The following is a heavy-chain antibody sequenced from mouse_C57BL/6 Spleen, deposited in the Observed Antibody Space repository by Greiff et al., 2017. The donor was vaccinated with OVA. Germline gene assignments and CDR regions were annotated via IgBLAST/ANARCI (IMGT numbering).Heavy chain of an antibody. CDR1: GYTFTSYW. J-gene: IGHJ2*01. CDR2: INPSNGGT. Sequence: QVQLQQPGTELVKPGASVKLSCKASGYTFTSYWMHWVKQRPGQGLEWIGNINPSNGGTIYNEKFKSKATLTVDKSSSTAYMQLSSQTSEDSAVYYCAREGGYYGFDYWGQGTTLTVSS. V-gene: IGHV1-53*01. CDR3: AREGGYYGFDY. D-gene: IGHD2-3*01.